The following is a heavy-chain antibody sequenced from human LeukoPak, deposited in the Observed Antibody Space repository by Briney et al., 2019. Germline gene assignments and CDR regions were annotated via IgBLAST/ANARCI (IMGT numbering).Heavy chain of an antibody. V-gene: IGHV1-24*01. CDR3: ATDWDYDSSGYYALDAFDI. J-gene: IGHJ3*02. D-gene: IGHD3-22*01. CDR2: FDPEDGET. CDR1: GYTLTELS. Sequence: ASVKVSCKVSGYTLTELSMHWVRQAPGKGLEWMGGFDPEDGETIYAQKSQGRVTMTEDTSTDTAYMELSSLRSEDTAVYYCATDWDYDSSGYYALDAFDIWGQGTMVTVSS.